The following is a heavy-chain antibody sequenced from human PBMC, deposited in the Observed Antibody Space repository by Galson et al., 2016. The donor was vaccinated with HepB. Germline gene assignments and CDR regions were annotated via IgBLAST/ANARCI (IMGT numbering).Heavy chain of an antibody. Sequence: SETLSLTCTVSGASIITTNYCWDWVRQPPGQGPEWIGSICHRGYTYYNPSLKSRVIMSLDTTNNQFSLKFTSVTAADAAVYYCTRHLAPDNAFNIWGQGTKVTASS. CDR3: TRHLAPDNAFNI. D-gene: IGHD3-9*01. J-gene: IGHJ3*02. V-gene: IGHV4-39*01. CDR1: GASIITTNYC. CDR2: ICHRGYT.